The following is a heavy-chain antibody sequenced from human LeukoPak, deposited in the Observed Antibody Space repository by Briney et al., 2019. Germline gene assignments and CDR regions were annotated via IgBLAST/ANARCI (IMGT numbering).Heavy chain of an antibody. Sequence: ASVKVSCKASGYTFTGYYMHWVRQAPGQGLEWMGWINPNGGGTNYAQKFQGRVTMTRDTSISTAYMELSRLRSDDTAVYYCARDRRVYYDSSGYSWWSFDYWGQGTLVTVSS. V-gene: IGHV1-2*02. CDR2: INPNGGGT. CDR3: ARDRRVYYDSSGYSWWSFDY. D-gene: IGHD3-22*01. CDR1: GYTFTGYY. J-gene: IGHJ4*02.